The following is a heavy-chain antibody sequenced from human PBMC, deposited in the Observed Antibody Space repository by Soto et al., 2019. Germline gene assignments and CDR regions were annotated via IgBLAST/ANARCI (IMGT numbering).Heavy chain of an antibody. V-gene: IGHV4-59*01. D-gene: IGHD4-17*01. J-gene: IGHJ4*02. CDR3: ARGLYGATYYFDY. Sequence: SETLSLTCTVSGGSISGYYWIWIRQPPGKGLEWIGYVHHSGSADYNPSLKSRVTISVDMSKNQFSLRLNSVTAAGTAVYYCARGLYGATYYFDYWGLGTLVTVSS. CDR2: VHHSGSA. CDR1: GGSISGYY.